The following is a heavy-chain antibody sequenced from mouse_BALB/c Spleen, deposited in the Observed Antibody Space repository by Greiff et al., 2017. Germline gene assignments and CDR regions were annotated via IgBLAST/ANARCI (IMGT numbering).Heavy chain of an antibody. CDR3: ARSGDYAMDY. J-gene: IGHJ4*01. D-gene: IGHD3-1*01. Sequence: VKLVESGAGLVKPGASVKLSCKASGYTFTEYIIHWVKQRSGQGLEWIGWFYPGSGSIKYNEKFKGKATLTADKSSSTAYMQLSSLTSDDSAVYFCARSGDYAMDYWGQGTSVTVSS. CDR2: FYPGSGSI. V-gene: IGHV1-62-2*01. CDR1: GYTFTEYI.